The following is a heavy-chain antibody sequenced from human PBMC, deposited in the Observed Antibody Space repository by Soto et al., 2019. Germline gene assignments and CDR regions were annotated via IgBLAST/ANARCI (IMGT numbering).Heavy chain of an antibody. D-gene: IGHD1-1*01. Sequence: SETQSLTCTVAGGSLSSGDYYWSWLRQPPGKGLEWIGYIYYSGSTYYNPSLKSRVTISVDTSKNQFSLKLSSVTAADTAVYYCARDAVSGTTAGTSWFDPWGQGTLVTVS. J-gene: IGHJ5*02. CDR1: GGSLSSGDYY. CDR2: IYYSGST. V-gene: IGHV4-30-4*01. CDR3: ARDAVSGTTAGTSWFDP.